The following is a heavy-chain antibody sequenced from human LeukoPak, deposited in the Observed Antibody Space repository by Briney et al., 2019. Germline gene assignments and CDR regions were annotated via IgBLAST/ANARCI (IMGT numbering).Heavy chain of an antibody. Sequence: ASVKVSCKASGYTFTIYGFTWVRQAPGQGLEWMGWISAHNGDTKYAQKVQDRVTMTTDTSTSTAYMELRSLRSDDTAVYYCAREGYFGSGIDYYYGMDVWGQGTKVTVS. CDR2: ISAHNGDT. CDR1: GYTFTIYG. V-gene: IGHV1-18*01. CDR3: AREGYFGSGIDYYYGMDV. D-gene: IGHD3-10*01. J-gene: IGHJ6*02.